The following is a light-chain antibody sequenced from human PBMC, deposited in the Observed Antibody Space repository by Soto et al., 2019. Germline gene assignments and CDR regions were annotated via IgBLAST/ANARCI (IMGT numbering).Light chain of an antibody. CDR2: EVS. CDR3: SSYTSSSNLVGV. J-gene: IGLJ3*02. V-gene: IGLV2-14*01. CDR1: SSDVGGYNY. Sequence: QSALTQPASVSGSPGQSITISCTGTSSDVGGYNYVSWYQQHPGKAPKLMIYEVSNRPSGVSNRFSGAKSGNTASLTISGLQAEDEADYYCSSYTSSSNLVGVFGGGTKLTVL.